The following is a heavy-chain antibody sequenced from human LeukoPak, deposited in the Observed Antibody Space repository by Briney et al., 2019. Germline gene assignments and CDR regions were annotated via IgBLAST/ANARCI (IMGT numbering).Heavy chain of an antibody. J-gene: IGHJ6*02. Sequence: PGGSLRLSCAASGFTFNRYWMDWVRQAPGKGLVWVSRITSDGSITRYADSVKGRFTISRDNAKNTLCLQMNSLRAEDTAVYYCARDVRYGMDVWGQGTTVTVSS. CDR1: GFTFNRYW. CDR2: ITSDGSIT. CDR3: ARDVRYGMDV. V-gene: IGHV3-74*01.